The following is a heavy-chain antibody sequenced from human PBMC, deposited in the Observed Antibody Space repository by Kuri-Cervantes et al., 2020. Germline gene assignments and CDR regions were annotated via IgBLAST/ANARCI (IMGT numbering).Heavy chain of an antibody. CDR2: IYRSGST. CDR3: ARARVERMLPLLLLHDGGKENYYYYYMDV. J-gene: IGHJ6*03. D-gene: IGHD4-23*01. CDR1: GYSISSNYY. V-gene: IGHV4-38-2*01. Sequence: SETLSLTCAVSGYSISSNYYWGWIRQPPGKGLEWIGSIYRSGSTYYNPSLKSRVTISVDTSKNQFSLKLSSVTAADTAVYYCARARVERMLPLLLLHDGGKENYYYYYMDVWGKGTTVTVSS.